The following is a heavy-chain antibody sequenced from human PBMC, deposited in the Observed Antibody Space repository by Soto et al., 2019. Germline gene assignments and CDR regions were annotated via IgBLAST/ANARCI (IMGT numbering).Heavy chain of an antibody. Sequence: QVQLQESGPGLVKPSETLSLICTVSGASISGHFWSWVRQPPGKGLEWIGYIFDSVTTNYSPSLKSRVTMSVDTTKSQLSLRLSAVNAADTAVYYCAINADVWGQGTTVTVSS. CDR1: GASISGHF. J-gene: IGHJ6*02. CDR2: IFDSVTT. V-gene: IGHV4-59*08. CDR3: AINADV.